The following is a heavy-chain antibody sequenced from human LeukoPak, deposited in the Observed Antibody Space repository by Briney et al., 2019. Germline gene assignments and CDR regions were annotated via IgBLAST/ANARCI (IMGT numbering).Heavy chain of an antibody. Sequence: GGSLRLSCAASGFTLSSYGMSWVRQAPGKGLEWVSAISGGGGSTFYADSVKGRFTISRDNSKNTLYLQMNSLRAEDTAIYYCAKAPVTTCRGAYCYPFDYWGQGTLVTVSS. J-gene: IGHJ4*02. CDR2: ISGGGGST. V-gene: IGHV3-23*01. CDR1: GFTLSSYG. CDR3: AKAPVTTCRGAYCYPFDY. D-gene: IGHD2-21*01.